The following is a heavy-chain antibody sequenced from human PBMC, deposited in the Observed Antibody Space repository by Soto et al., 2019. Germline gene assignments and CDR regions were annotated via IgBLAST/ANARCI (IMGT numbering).Heavy chain of an antibody. CDR2: ISSSSTTI. V-gene: IGHV3-48*01. Sequence: GGSLRLSCAASGFTFSSYSMNWVRQTPGKGLEWISYISSSSTTIYYADSVKGRFTISRDNAKNSLYLQMNSLRAEDTAVYYCARVPYFDWLLGPNYYMDVWGKGTTVTSP. CDR1: GFTFSSYS. CDR3: ARVPYFDWLLGPNYYMDV. J-gene: IGHJ6*03. D-gene: IGHD3-9*01.